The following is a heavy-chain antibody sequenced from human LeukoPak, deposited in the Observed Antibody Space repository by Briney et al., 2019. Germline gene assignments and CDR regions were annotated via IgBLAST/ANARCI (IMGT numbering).Heavy chain of an antibody. J-gene: IGHJ4*02. CDR1: GFTFSSHG. CDR2: IWYDGSKN. V-gene: IGHV3-33*01. Sequence: GGSLRLSCAASGFTFSSHGMHWVRQAPGKGLEWVGLIWYDGSKNYYGDFVKGRFTISRDNSKNTLYLEMHGLRAEDTAVYYCMRASRGWYFDYWGQGTLVTVSS. D-gene: IGHD6-19*01. CDR3: MRASRGWYFDY.